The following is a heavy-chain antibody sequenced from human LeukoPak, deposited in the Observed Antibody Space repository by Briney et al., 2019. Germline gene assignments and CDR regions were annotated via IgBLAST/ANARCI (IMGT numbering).Heavy chain of an antibody. CDR2: INPSGGSA. CDR1: GYTFTSYY. Sequence: ASVKVSGKASGYTFTSYYMHWVRQAPGQGLEWMGIINPSGGSAGYAQRFQGRVTMTRDTSTSTVYMELSTLRSEDTAVYYCATSMYYYDSSGLDYWGLGTLVTVSS. CDR3: ATSMYYYDSSGLDY. V-gene: IGHV1-46*01. D-gene: IGHD3-22*01. J-gene: IGHJ4*02.